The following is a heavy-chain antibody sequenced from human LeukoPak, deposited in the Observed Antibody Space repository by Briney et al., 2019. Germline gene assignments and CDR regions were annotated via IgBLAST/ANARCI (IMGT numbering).Heavy chain of an antibody. CDR3: AKGAEMVRGVTYYYYYYMDV. CDR1: GFTFSSYS. J-gene: IGHJ6*03. CDR2: ISSTNGYI. D-gene: IGHD3-10*01. Sequence: GGSLRLSCAASGFTFSSYSMNWVRQAPGKGLEWVSYISSTNGYIYYADSVRGRFTISRDNAKNSLSLQMNSLRAEDTAVYYCAKGAEMVRGVTYYYYYYMDVWGKGTTVTISS. V-gene: IGHV3-21*04.